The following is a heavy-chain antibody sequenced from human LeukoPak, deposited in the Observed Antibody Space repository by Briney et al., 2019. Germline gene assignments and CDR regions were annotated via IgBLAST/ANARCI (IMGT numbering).Heavy chain of an antibody. CDR1: GFTFSSYG. CDR3: AKGGSGWYSGGYYFDY. CDR2: IRYDGSDK. J-gene: IGHJ4*02. V-gene: IGHV3-30*02. D-gene: IGHD6-19*01. Sequence: GGSLRLSCAASGFTFSSYGMHWVRQAPGKGLEWVAFIRYDGSDKYYADSVKGRFTISRDNSKNTLYLQMNSLRAEDTAVYYCAKGGSGWYSGGYYFDYWGQGTLVTVSS.